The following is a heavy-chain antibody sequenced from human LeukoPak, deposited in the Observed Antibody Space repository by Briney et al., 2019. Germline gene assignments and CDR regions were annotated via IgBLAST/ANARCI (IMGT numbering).Heavy chain of an antibody. V-gene: IGHV3-73*01. Sequence: GGSLRLSCAASGFTFSGSAMHWVRQASGKGLEWVGRIRSKGNSYPTAYAASVKGRFNISRDDSKNTAYLQMNSLKTEDTAVYYCGCRDGYNSSGYWGQGTLVTVSS. CDR1: GFTFSGSA. J-gene: IGHJ4*02. CDR2: IRSKGNSYPT. D-gene: IGHD5-24*01. CDR3: GCRDGYNSSGY.